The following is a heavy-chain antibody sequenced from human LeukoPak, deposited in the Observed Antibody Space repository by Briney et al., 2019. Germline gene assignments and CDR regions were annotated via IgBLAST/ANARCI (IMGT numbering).Heavy chain of an antibody. CDR1: GFTFSDSY. CDR2: ISVDTTT. D-gene: IGHD2-21*01. J-gene: IGHJ4*02. V-gene: IGHV3-69-1*01. CDR3: ARVVGDTGYYFDS. Sequence: GGSPRLSCAASGFTFSDSYVTWIRQAPGKGLEWVSYISVDTTTKHADSVKGRFTITRDNAKNSLYLQMNSLRVEDTAIYYCARVVGDTGYYFDSWGQGSLVTVSS.